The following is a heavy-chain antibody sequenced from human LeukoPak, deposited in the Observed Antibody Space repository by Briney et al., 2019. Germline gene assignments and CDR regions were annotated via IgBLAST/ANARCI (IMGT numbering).Heavy chain of an antibody. Sequence: ASVKVSCKASGYTFISYGISWVRQAPGQGLEWMGWINPNSGGTNYAQKFQGRVTMTRDTSISTAHMELSRLRSDDTAVYYCARGDYGDYFGEWGGFDPWGQGTLVTVSS. V-gene: IGHV1-2*02. D-gene: IGHD4-17*01. CDR1: GYTFISYG. CDR3: ARGDYGDYFGEWGGFDP. CDR2: INPNSGGT. J-gene: IGHJ5*02.